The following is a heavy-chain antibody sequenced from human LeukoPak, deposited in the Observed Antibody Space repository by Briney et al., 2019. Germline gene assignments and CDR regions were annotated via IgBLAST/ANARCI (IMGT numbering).Heavy chain of an antibody. CDR3: ARSLRGSLFSPFDY. Sequence: SETLSLTCSVSRYSIRSSYYYWGWFRQPPGKGLQWVGSIYYYSGTTNHNPSLNNRVTISIHTSKNQFPLKLDSVTAADTAVYYCARSLRGSLFSPFDYWGRGTLVTVSS. D-gene: IGHD1-26*01. V-gene: IGHV4-39*06. CDR2: IYYYSGTT. CDR1: RYSIRSSYYY. J-gene: IGHJ4*02.